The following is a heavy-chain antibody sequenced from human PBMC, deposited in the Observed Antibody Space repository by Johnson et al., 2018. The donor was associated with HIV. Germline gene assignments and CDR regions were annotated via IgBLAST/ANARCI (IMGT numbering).Heavy chain of an antibody. CDR1: GFTFDDYG. J-gene: IGHJ3*02. Sequence: VQLVESGGGVVRPGGSLRLSCAASGFTFDDYGMRWVRQAPGKGLEWVSVIYSGGSTYYADSVKGRFTISRDNSKNTVYLQMNSLRGEDTAVYYCARDRGLDAFDIWGQGTMVTVSS. CDR2: IYSGGST. CDR3: ARDRGLDAFDI. D-gene: IGHD3-10*01. V-gene: IGHV3-66*01.